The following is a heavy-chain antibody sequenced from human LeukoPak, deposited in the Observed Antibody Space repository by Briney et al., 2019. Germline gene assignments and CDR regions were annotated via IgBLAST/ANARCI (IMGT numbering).Heavy chain of an antibody. CDR1: GGSISSYY. V-gene: IGHV4-4*09. D-gene: IGHD2-15*01. CDR3: ARPGRYYYYMDV. J-gene: IGHJ6*03. Sequence: PSETLSLTCSVSGGSISSYYWSWIRQPPGKGLEWIGYIYTSGSTNYNPSLKSRVTISVDTSKNQFSLKLSSVTAADTAVYYCARPGRYYYYMDVWGKGTTVTVSS. CDR2: IYTSGST.